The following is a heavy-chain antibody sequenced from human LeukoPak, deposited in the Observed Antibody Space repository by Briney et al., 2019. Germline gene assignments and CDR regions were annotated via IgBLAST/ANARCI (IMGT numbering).Heavy chain of an antibody. CDR2: IYYSGST. D-gene: IGHD6-19*01. J-gene: IGHJ4*02. V-gene: IGHV4-39*01. CDR1: GVTISSSSNY. CDR3: ARARSGPDY. Sequence: SETLSLTCTVSGVTISSSSNYWGWIRQPPGKGLEWIGSIYYSGSTYYNPPLKSQVPISVDTSKNQFSLKLSSVTAADTAVYYCARARSGPDYWGQGTLVPVSS.